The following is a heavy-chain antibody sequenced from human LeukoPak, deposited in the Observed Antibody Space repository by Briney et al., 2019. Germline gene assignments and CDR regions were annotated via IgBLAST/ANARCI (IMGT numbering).Heavy chain of an antibody. CDR2: ISSSSSFI. J-gene: IGHJ4*02. CDR3: AKVGRLGSGPDYYFDY. CDR1: GFTFSFYS. Sequence: GESLRLSCAASGFTFSFYSMNWVRQAPGKGLEWVSSISSSSSFIHSADSVKGRFTISRDNAKTSQYLQMNSLRAEDTAVYYCAKVGRLGSGPDYYFDYWGQGTLVTVSS. V-gene: IGHV3-21*01. D-gene: IGHD6-19*01.